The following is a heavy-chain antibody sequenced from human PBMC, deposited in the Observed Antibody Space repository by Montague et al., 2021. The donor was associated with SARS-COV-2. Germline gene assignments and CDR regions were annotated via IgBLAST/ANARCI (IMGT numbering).Heavy chain of an antibody. CDR3: ARTDYISSWFGAKKWFDP. CDR1: GGSFSAYY. V-gene: IGHV4-34*01. Sequence: SETPSLTCAVYGGSFSAYYWSWIRQPPGKGLEWIGEINHSGSTNYNPSLKSRVTISVDTSKNQFSLKLSSVTAADTAVYYCARTDYISSWFGAKKWFDPWGRGTLVTVSS. J-gene: IGHJ5*02. CDR2: INHSGST. D-gene: IGHD6-13*01.